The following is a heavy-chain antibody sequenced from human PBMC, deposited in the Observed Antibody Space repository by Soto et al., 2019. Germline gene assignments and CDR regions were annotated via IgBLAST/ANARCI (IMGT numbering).Heavy chain of an antibody. V-gene: IGHV4-31*03. J-gene: IGHJ4*02. CDR1: GGPISSWGYS. D-gene: IGHD2-2*01. CDR2: IYYSGST. Sequence: QVQLQESGPGLVKPSQTLSLTCTVSGGPISSWGYSWSWIRQQPGKGLEWIGYIYYSGSTYYNPYLKSGVTTSADTSKNQFSQKLSSVTAADTAVYYCARATRSLPGVVPAAFDYWGQGTLVTVSS. CDR3: ARATRSLPGVVPAAFDY.